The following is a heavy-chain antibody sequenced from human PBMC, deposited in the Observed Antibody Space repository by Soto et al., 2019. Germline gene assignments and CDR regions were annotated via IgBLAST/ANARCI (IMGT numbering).Heavy chain of an antibody. Sequence: KTSETLSLTCTVSGGSISSGGYYWSWIRQHPGKGLEWIGYIYYSGSTYYNPSLKSRVTISVDTSKNQFSLKLSSVTAADTAVYYCARDREGDSHFDYWGQGTLVTVSS. J-gene: IGHJ4*02. V-gene: IGHV4-31*03. CDR1: GGSISSGGYY. CDR3: ARDREGDSHFDY. D-gene: IGHD2-21*02. CDR2: IYYSGST.